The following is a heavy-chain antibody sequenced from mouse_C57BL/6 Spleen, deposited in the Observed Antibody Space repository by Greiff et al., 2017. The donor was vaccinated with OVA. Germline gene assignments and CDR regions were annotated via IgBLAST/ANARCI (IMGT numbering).Heavy chain of an antibody. CDR1: GFTFSNYW. V-gene: IGHV6-3*01. CDR3: TGDGYYDPGFAY. D-gene: IGHD2-3*01. Sequence: EVKLVESGGGLVQPGGSMKLSCVASGFTFSNYWMNWVRQSPEKGLEWVAQIRLKSDNYATHYAESVKGRFTISRDDSKSSVYLQMNNLRAEDTGIYYCTGDGYYDPGFAYWGQGTLVTVSA. J-gene: IGHJ3*01. CDR2: IRLKSDNYAT.